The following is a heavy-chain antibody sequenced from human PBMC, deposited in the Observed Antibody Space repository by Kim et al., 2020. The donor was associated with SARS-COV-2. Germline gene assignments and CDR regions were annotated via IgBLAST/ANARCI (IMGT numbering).Heavy chain of an antibody. J-gene: IGHJ6*02. CDR3: TTDLLSEYYYGMDV. CDR1: GFTFSNAW. Sequence: GGSLRLSCAASGFTFSNAWMSWVRQAPGKGLEWVGRIKSKTDGGTTDYAAPVKGRFTISRDDSKNTLYLQMNSLKTEDTAVYYCTTDLLSEYYYGMDVWGQGTTVTVSS. D-gene: IGHD2-15*01. V-gene: IGHV3-15*01. CDR2: IKSKTDGGTT.